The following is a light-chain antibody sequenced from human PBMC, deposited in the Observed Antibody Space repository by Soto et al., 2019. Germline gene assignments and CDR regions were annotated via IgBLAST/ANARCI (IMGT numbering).Light chain of an antibody. J-gene: IGKJ1*01. V-gene: IGKV3-11*01. CDR2: DAS. Sequence: EIVLTQSPATLSLSPGERGTLSCRASQSIGGSLAWYQQKPGQAPRLLIYDASNRATGIPARFSGSGSGTDFTLTISSLEPEDFAVYYCQQRFSWPRTFGQGTKVEIK. CDR1: QSIGGS. CDR3: QQRFSWPRT.